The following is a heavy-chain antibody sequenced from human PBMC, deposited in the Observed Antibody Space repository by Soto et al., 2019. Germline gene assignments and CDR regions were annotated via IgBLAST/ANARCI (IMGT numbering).Heavy chain of an antibody. Sequence: QVQLVQSGAEVKKPGASVKVSCKASGYTFTSYDISWVRQATGQGLEWMGWMNPNNGNTDSAPKFLGRITMTMNTSIGTAYMELSSLRSEDTAVYYCARSPRNYYALGSYSYFRHWGQGTLVTVSS. V-gene: IGHV1-8*01. J-gene: IGHJ1*01. CDR1: GYTFTSYD. CDR3: ARSPRNYYALGSYSYFRH. CDR2: MNPNNGNT. D-gene: IGHD3-10*01.